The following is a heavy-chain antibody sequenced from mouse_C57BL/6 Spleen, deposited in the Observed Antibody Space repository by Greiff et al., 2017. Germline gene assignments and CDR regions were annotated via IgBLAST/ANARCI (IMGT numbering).Heavy chain of an antibody. CDR1: GYTFTDYE. D-gene: IGHD2-2*01. V-gene: IGHV1-15*01. Sequence: QVQLQQSGAELVRPGASVTLSCKAPGYTFTDYEMHWVKQTPVHGLEWIGAIDPETGGTAYNQKFKGKAILTADKSSSTAYMELRSLTSEDSAVYYCTMMVTTGFAYWGQGTLVTVSA. CDR3: TMMVTTGFAY. CDR2: IDPETGGT. J-gene: IGHJ3*01.